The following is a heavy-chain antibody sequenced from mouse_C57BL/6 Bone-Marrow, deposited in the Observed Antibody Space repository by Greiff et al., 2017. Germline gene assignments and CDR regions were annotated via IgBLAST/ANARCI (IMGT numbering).Heavy chain of an antibody. J-gene: IGHJ4*01. CDR2: ISDGGSYT. D-gene: IGHD2-5*01. CDR1: GFTFSSYA. Sequence: EVKLMESGGGLVKPGGSLKLSCAASGFTFSSYAMSWVRQTPEKRLEWVATISDGGSYTYYPDNVKGRFTISRDNAKNNLYLQMSHLKSEDTAMYYCARDLTIVTIPSYAMDYWGQGTSVTVSS. V-gene: IGHV5-4*01. CDR3: ARDLTIVTIPSYAMDY.